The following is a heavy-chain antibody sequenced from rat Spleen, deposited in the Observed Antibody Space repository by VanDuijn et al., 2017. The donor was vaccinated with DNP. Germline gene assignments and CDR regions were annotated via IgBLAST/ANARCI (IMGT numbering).Heavy chain of an antibody. J-gene: IGHJ2*01. D-gene: IGHD4-1*01. CDR2: ITSSGGTT. CDR3: AIANGDY. V-gene: IGHV5-31*01. CDR1: GFTFNNYL. Sequence: EVQLVESGGDLVQPGRSLKLSCVASGFTFNNYLMTWIRQVPGKGLEWVASITSSGGTTYYPDSVKGRFTISRDNAENTVYLQMNSLRSEDTATYYCAIANGDYWGQGVMVTVSS.